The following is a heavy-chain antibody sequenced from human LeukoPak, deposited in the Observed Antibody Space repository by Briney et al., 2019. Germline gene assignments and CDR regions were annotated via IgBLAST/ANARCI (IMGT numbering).Heavy chain of an antibody. CDR1: GFTFSSYG. D-gene: IGHD6-6*01. CDR2: IWYDGSNK. CDR3: AGIAALLDI. Sequence: GGSLRLSCAASGFTFSSYGMHWVRQAPGKGLEWVAVIWYDGSNKYYADSVKGRFTISRDNSKNTLYLQMNSLRAEDTAVYYCAGIAALLDIWGQGTMVTVSS. J-gene: IGHJ3*02. V-gene: IGHV3-33*01.